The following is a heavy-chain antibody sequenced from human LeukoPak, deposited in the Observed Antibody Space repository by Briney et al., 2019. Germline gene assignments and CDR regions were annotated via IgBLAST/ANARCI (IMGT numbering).Heavy chain of an antibody. Sequence: SETLSLTCTVSGGSISSYYWSWIRQPPGKGLEWIGYIYYSGSTNYNPSLKSRVTISVDTSKNQFSLKLSSVTAADTAVYYCARDLDGYSSGWYDYWGQGTLVTVSS. CDR3: ARDLDGYSSGWYDY. J-gene: IGHJ4*02. CDR2: IYYSGST. V-gene: IGHV4-59*01. CDR1: GGSISSYY. D-gene: IGHD6-19*01.